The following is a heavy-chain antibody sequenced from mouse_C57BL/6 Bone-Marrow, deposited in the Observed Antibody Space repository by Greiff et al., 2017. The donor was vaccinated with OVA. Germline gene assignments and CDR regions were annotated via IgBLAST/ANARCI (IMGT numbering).Heavy chain of an antibody. CDR3: ARPYYYGSSYDWYFDV. CDR1: GIDFSRYW. CDR2: INPDSSTI. J-gene: IGHJ1*03. Sequence: EVQLQESGGGLVQPGGSLKLSCAASGIDFSRYWMSWVRRAPGKGLEWIGEINPDSSTINYAPSLKDKFIISRDNAKNTLYLQMSKVRSEDTALYYCARPYYYGSSYDWYFDVWGTGTTVTVSS. D-gene: IGHD1-1*01. V-gene: IGHV4-1*01.